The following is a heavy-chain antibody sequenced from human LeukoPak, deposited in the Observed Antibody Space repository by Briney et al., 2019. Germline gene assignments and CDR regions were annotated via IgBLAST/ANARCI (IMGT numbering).Heavy chain of an antibody. J-gene: IGHJ6*02. CDR2: ISYDGSNK. CDR3: AKGSYAISYYYYGMDV. CDR1: GFTFSSYA. Sequence: GGSLRLSCAASGFTFSSYAMHWVRQAPGKGLEWVAVISYDGSNKYYADSVKGRFTISRDNSKNTLYLQMNSLRAEDTAVYYCAKGSYAISYYYYGMDVWGQGTTVTVSS. V-gene: IGHV3-30*04. D-gene: IGHD2-2*01.